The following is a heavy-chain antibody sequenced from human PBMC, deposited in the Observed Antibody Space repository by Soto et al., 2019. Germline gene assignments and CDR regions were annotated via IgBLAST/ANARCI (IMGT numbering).Heavy chain of an antibody. J-gene: IGHJ5*02. CDR2: FDPEDGET. CDR1: GYTLTELS. Sequence: ASVKVSCKVSGYTLTELSMLWVRQAPGKGLEWMGGFDPEDGETIYAQKFQGRVTMTEYTSTDTAYMELSSLRSEHTPVSSCPTAPLGYCSGGSCLTWGQGTLVTV. CDR3: PTAPLGYCSGGSCLT. D-gene: IGHD2-15*01. V-gene: IGHV1-24*01.